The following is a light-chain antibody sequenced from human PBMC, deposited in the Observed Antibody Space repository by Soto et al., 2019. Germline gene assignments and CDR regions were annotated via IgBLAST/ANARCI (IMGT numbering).Light chain of an antibody. CDR2: GAS. V-gene: IGKV3-15*01. Sequence: EIVMTQSPVTLTVSPGERATLYCRASKSISTNLAWHQQKPGQAPRLLIYGASTRATGIPARFSGSGSGTEFTLTISSLQSEDLAGYYCQQFNNWPWTFGQGTKVEI. J-gene: IGKJ1*01. CDR3: QQFNNWPWT. CDR1: KSISTN.